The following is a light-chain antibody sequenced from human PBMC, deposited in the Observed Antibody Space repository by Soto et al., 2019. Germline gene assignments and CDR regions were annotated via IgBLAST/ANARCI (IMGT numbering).Light chain of an antibody. CDR1: ERIYSAY. Sequence: EVVLTPSPGTLSLSRGERANLSCRASERIYSAYLGWYQQRPGQAPRLLIYDTSSRATGIPDRFSGSGSGTDFTLTISRLEPEDFAVYYCQQYGNSPITFGQGTRLENK. CDR3: QQYGNSPIT. J-gene: IGKJ5*01. V-gene: IGKV3-20*01. CDR2: DTS.